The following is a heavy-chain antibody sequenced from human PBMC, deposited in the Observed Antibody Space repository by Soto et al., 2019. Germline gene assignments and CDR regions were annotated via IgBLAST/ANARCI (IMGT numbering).Heavy chain of an antibody. CDR1: GGSFSGYY. J-gene: IGHJ4*02. CDR2: INHSGST. V-gene: IGHV4-34*01. Sequence: PSETLSLTCAVYGGSFSGYYWSWIRQPPGKGLEWIGEINHSGSTNYNPSLKSRVTISVDTSKNQFSLKLSSVTAADTAVYYCARGWFCGSGGSCSRPSYFDYWGQGTLVTVSS. D-gene: IGHD2-15*01. CDR3: ARGWFCGSGGSCSRPSYFDY.